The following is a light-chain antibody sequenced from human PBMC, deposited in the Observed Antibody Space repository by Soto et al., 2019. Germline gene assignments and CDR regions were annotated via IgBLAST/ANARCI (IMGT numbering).Light chain of an antibody. CDR2: EAS. V-gene: IGLV2-23*01. CDR3: SSYGGIYYV. Sequence: QSVLTQPASVSGSPGQSITISCTGTTIDVGSYSLVSWYQHHPGKAPQLMIYEASKRPSGVSNRFSGSKSGNTASLTISGLQAEDEADYYCSSYGGIYYVFGSGTRVTVL. CDR1: TIDVGSYSL. J-gene: IGLJ1*01.